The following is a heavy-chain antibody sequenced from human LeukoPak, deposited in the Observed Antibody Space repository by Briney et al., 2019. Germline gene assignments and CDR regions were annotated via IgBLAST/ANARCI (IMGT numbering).Heavy chain of an antibody. CDR2: ISYDGSNK. Sequence: GGSLRFSCAASGFTYSSYAMHWVRQAPGKGLEWGAVISYDGSNKYYADSVKGRFTISRDNSKNTLYLQMNSLRAEDTAVYYCARSLPGYYGMDVWGQGTTVTVSS. V-gene: IGHV3-30-3*01. CDR1: GFTYSSYA. J-gene: IGHJ6*02. CDR3: ARSLPGYYGMDV.